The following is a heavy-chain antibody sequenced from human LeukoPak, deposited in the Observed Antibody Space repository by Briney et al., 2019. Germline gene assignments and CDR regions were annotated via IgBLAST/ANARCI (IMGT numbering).Heavy chain of an antibody. V-gene: IGHV3-48*01. J-gene: IGHJ5*02. D-gene: IGHD6-13*01. Sequence: GGSLRLSCAASGITFSLYSMNWVRQAPGKGLEWISYISSTNSTINYADSVKGRFIISRDNAKNSLYLQMNSLRVEDTAVYYCARVAADGGGFDPWGQGTLVTVSS. CDR1: GITFSLYS. CDR2: ISSTNSTI. CDR3: ARVAADGGGFDP.